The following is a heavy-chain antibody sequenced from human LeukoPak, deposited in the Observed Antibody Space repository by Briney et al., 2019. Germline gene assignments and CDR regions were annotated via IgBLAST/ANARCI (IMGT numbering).Heavy chain of an antibody. J-gene: IGHJ6*02. D-gene: IGHD3-3*01. CDR2: IIPILGIA. Sequence: SVKVSCKASGGTFSSYAISWVRQAPGQGLEWMGRIIPILGIANYAQKFQGRVTITADKSTSTAYMELSSLRSEDTAVYYCARDLTDPITTPLRFLEWLPYYYYGMDVWGQGTTVTVSS. CDR3: ARDLTDPITTPLRFLEWLPYYYYGMDV. V-gene: IGHV1-69*04. CDR1: GGTFSSYA.